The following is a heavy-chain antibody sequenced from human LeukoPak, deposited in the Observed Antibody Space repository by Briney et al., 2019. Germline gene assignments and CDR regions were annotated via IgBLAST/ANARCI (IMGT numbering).Heavy chain of an antibody. J-gene: IGHJ4*02. Sequence: SETLSLTCTVSGGSIRSFYWSWIRQPPGKGLEWIGYISYSGSTSYNPSLKSRVTISVDTSRNQFSLKLSSVTAADTAMYYCARLPGGYFDYWGQGTLFTVSS. CDR2: ISYSGST. CDR3: ARLPGGYFDY. CDR1: GGSIRSFY. D-gene: IGHD3-10*01. V-gene: IGHV4-59*08.